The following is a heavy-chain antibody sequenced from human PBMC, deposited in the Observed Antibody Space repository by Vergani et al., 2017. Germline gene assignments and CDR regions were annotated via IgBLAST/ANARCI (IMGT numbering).Heavy chain of an antibody. Sequence: VQILQSGGGVVQPGGSLRLSCAASGFTFDDFAMHWVRQVPGKRLEWVSLITWDGGTVYYADSVKGRFVISRDNNKNSLFLQMNDLKPEDSALYYCAKDKTGSNWHYFDSWGQGTLVTVTS. D-gene: IGHD4-11*01. CDR1: GFTFDDFA. CDR3: AKDKTGSNWHYFDS. V-gene: IGHV3-43D*03. CDR2: ITWDGGTV. J-gene: IGHJ4*02.